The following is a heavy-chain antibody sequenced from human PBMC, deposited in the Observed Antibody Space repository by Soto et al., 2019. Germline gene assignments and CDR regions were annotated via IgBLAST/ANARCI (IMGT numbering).Heavy chain of an antibody. CDR3: ARVDFGGNSYYFDY. J-gene: IGHJ4*02. D-gene: IGHD1-7*01. CDR2: VWFDGSIQ. CDR1: GFTFSDYG. Sequence: PGGSLRLSCVASGFTFSDYGIPWVRQAPDKGLEWVAVVWFDGSIQYYGDSVKGRFTISRDNSNNTVDLQMNNLRAEDTAVYYCARVDFGGNSYYFDYWGQGTPVTVSS. V-gene: IGHV3-33*01.